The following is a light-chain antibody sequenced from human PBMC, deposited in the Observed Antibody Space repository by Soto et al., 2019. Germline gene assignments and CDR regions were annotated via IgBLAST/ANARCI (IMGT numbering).Light chain of an antibody. J-gene: IGLJ1*01. CDR3: SSHAGSDNYV. CDR1: SSDVGGYNY. CDR2: EVS. V-gene: IGLV2-8*01. Sequence: LTQPASVSGSPGQSITISCTGTSSDVGGYNYVSWYQQHPGKAPKLMIYEVSKRPSGVPDRFSGSKSGNTASLTVSGLQAEDEADYYCSSHAGSDNYVFGTGTKVTVL.